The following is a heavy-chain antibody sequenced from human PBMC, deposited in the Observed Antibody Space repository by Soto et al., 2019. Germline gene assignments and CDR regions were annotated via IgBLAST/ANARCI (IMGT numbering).Heavy chain of an antibody. CDR3: ARDRGYDAHDFYYNAMDV. CDR1: GFTFRTYT. D-gene: IGHD2-15*01. Sequence: PGGSLRLSCISSGFTFRTYTMNWVRQAPGKGLEWVSGIRGFSPYTFYAESVKGRFTISRDNAKNSLFLQMNSLRAEDTAVYYCARDRGYDAHDFYYNAMDVWGQGTTVTLSS. J-gene: IGHJ6*02. CDR2: IRGFSPYT. V-gene: IGHV3-21*01.